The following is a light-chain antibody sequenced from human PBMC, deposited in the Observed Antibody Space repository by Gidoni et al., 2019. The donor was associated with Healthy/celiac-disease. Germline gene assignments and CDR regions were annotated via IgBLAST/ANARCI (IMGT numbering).Light chain of an antibody. CDR2: GAS. Sequence: DIVLTQSSGTLSLSPGERATLSCRASQSVSSSYLAWYQQKPGQAPRLLIYGASSRATGIPDRFSGSGSGTDFTLTISSLEPEDFAVYYCQQYGSSPLTFGGGTKVEIK. CDR3: QQYGSSPLT. V-gene: IGKV3-20*01. CDR1: QSVSSSY. J-gene: IGKJ4*01.